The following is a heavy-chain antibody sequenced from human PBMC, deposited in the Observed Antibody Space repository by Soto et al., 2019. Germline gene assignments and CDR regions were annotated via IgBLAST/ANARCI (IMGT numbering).Heavy chain of an antibody. CDR2: IIPIFGTA. D-gene: IGHD6-19*01. J-gene: IGHJ6*02. CDR3: AREYSSGWPDYRYYYYGMDV. V-gene: IGHV1-69*13. CDR1: GGTFSSYA. Sequence: GASVKVSCKASGGTFSSYAISWVRQAPGQGLEWMGGIIPIFGTATYAQKFQGRVTITADESTSTAYMELSSLRSEDTAVYYCAREYSSGWPDYRYYYYGMDVWGQGTTVTVSS.